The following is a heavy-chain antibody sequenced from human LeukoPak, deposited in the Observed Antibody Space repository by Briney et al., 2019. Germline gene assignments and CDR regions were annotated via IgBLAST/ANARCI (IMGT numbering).Heavy chain of an antibody. V-gene: IGHV4-34*01. CDR3: ARGGRGYSSSWYFWFDP. CDR1: GGSFSGYY. CDR2: INHSGSA. D-gene: IGHD6-13*01. Sequence: PSETLSLTCAVYGGSFSGYYWSWIRQPPGKGLEWIGEINHSGSANYNPSLKSRVTISVDTSKNQFSLKLSSVTAADTAVYYCARGGRGYSSSWYFWFDPWGQRTLVTVSS. J-gene: IGHJ5*02.